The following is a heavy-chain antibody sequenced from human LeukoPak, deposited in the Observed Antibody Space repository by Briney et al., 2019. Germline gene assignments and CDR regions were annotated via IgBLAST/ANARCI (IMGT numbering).Heavy chain of an antibody. CDR2: INRDGSEK. V-gene: IGHV3-7*03. J-gene: IGHJ4*02. CDR1: GFTLSSRW. Sequence: GGSLRLSCVVSGFTLSSRWMMWVRQAPGEGLEWMTNINRDGSEKNYVDSVKGRFTITRDNAENSLYLQMNSLKVEDSAIYYCATYDSWSGYNIAYWGQGTLVTVSS. D-gene: IGHD3-3*01. CDR3: ATYDSWSGYNIAY.